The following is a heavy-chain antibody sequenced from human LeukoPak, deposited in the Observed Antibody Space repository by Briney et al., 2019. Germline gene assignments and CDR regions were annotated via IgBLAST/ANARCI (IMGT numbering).Heavy chain of an antibody. D-gene: IGHD6-19*01. CDR2: IIPIFGIA. Sequence: GASVKVSCKASGGTFSSYAISWVRQAPGQGLEWMGGIIPIFGIANYAQKFQGRVTITADKSTSTAYMELSSLRSEDTAVYYCARNLPPQWLVFFDIWGQGTMVTVSS. CDR1: GGTFSSYA. V-gene: IGHV1-69*10. J-gene: IGHJ3*02. CDR3: ARNLPPQWLVFFDI.